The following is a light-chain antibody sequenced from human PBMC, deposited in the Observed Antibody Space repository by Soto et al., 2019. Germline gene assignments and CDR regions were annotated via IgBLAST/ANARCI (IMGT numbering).Light chain of an antibody. CDR1: QSVDKF. V-gene: IGKV3-20*01. Sequence: EIVMTQSPATLSVSPGERATLSCRASQSVDKFLAWYQQRPGQPPRLLIYATSSRAPGIPDRFSGSGSGTDFTLTISRLEPEDFAVYYCQQFGSSPLTFGGGTKVDIK. CDR3: QQFGSSPLT. J-gene: IGKJ4*01. CDR2: ATS.